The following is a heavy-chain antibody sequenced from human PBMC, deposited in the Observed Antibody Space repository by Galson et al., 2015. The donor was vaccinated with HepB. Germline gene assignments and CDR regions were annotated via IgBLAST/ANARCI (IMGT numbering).Heavy chain of an antibody. V-gene: IGHV1-18*01. CDR2: IIAYNGNR. CDR3: ARVAFDVSDNYYISTIFDF. Sequence: SVKVSCKASGFTFHTFGFTWVRQAPGQGLEWMGWIIAYNGNRKSAQKFQDRISMTTDTSTSTAYMELRSLESDETAVYYCARVAFDVSDNYYISTIFDFWGQGTLFTVSS. D-gene: IGHD3-10*01. CDR1: GFTFHTFG. J-gene: IGHJ4*02.